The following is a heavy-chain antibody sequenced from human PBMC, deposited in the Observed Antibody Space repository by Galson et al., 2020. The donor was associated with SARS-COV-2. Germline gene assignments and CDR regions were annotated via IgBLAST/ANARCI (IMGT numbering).Heavy chain of an antibody. CDR3: TPSGSYFYYYYGMDV. V-gene: IGHV3-15*01. CDR2: IKSKTDGGTT. CDR1: GFTFSNAW. J-gene: IGHJ6*02. D-gene: IGHD1-26*01. Sequence: GESLKISCAASGFTFSNAWMSWVRQAPGKGLEWVGRIKSKTDGGTTDYAAPVKGRFTISRDDSKNTLYLQMNSLKTEDTAVYYCTPSGSYFYYYYGMDVWGQGTTVTVSS.